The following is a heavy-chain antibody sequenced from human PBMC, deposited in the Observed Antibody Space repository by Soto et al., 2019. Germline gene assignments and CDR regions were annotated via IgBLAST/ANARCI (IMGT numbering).Heavy chain of an antibody. V-gene: IGHV3-23*03. CDR2: ILSDYNT. J-gene: IGHJ4*02. Sequence: PGGSLRLSCAASGFTFSDYTMSWVRQAPGKVLESISVILSDYNTYYAGSVRGRFTISRDNSKNTLYLEMNSLRAEDTAVYYCKRRTSGYFGDWGQGALVTVSS. CDR1: GFTFSDYT. CDR3: KRRTSGYFGD. D-gene: IGHD2-15*01.